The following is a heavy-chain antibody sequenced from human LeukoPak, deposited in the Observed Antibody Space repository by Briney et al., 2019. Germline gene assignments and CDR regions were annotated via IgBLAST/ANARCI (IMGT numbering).Heavy chain of an antibody. V-gene: IGHV4-30-4*08. CDR3: ARNSGSLPYYYYYYMDV. D-gene: IGHD1-26*01. Sequence: SXTLSLTCTVSGGSISSGDYYWSWIRQPPGKGLEWIEYIYYISSTFYNPSLKSPLTISVDTSKNHFSLKLSSVTAADTAVYYCARNSGSLPYYYYYYMDVWGKGTTVTVSS. CDR1: GGSISSGDYY. CDR2: IYYISST. J-gene: IGHJ6*03.